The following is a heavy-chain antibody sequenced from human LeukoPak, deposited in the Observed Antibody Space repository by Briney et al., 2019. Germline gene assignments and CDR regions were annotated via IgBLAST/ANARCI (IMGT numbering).Heavy chain of an antibody. J-gene: IGHJ4*02. Sequence: PGGSLRLSCAASGFTFSSYAMHWVRQAPGKGLEWVAVISYDGSNKYYADSVKGRFTISRDNSKNTLYLQMNSLRAEDTAVYYCAREEMGNLLPTTPFDYWGQGTLVTVSS. CDR3: AREEMGNLLPTTPFDY. D-gene: IGHD1-26*01. CDR2: ISYDGSNK. V-gene: IGHV3-30-3*01. CDR1: GFTFSSYA.